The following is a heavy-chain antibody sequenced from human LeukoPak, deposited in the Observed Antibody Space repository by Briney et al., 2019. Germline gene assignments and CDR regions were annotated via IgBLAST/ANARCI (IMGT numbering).Heavy chain of an antibody. CDR2: INHSGST. CDR3: ARRLRGYNYGYNY. CDR1: GGSFSGYY. D-gene: IGHD5-18*01. Sequence: SETLSLTRAVYGGSFSGYYWSWIRQPPGKGLEWIGEINHSGSTNYNPSLKSRVTISVDTSKNQFSLKLSSVTAADTAVYYCARRLRGYNYGYNYWGQGTLVTVSS. V-gene: IGHV4-34*01. J-gene: IGHJ4*02.